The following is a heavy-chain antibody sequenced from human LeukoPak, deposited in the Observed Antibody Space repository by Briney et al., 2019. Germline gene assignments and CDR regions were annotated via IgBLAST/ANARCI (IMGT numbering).Heavy chain of an antibody. D-gene: IGHD2-21*01. V-gene: IGHV4-34*01. CDR2: INHSGSN. CDR3: ARGDPTYCGGDCYPLGY. CDR1: GRPFSGYY. Sequence: KPSETLSLTCAVYGRPFSGYYWSWTRQPPGKGLEWIGEINHSGSNNYNPSLKSRVTISVDTSKNQFSLKLSSVTAADTAVYYCARGDPTYCGGDCYPLGYWGQGTLVTVSS. J-gene: IGHJ4*02.